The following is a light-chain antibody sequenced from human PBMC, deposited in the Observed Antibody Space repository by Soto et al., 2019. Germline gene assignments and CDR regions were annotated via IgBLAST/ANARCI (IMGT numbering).Light chain of an antibody. CDR3: LLAYAGPWV. V-gene: IGLV7-46*01. Sequence: QSVVTQEPSLTVSPGGTVTLTCGSSTGAVTSGHYPFWFQRKPGHAPRTLIYDTTNRHSWTPARFSGSRLGGKAALTLSGAQPEDEADYFCLLAYAGPWVFGGGTKLTVL. CDR2: DTT. CDR1: TGAVTSGHY. J-gene: IGLJ3*02.